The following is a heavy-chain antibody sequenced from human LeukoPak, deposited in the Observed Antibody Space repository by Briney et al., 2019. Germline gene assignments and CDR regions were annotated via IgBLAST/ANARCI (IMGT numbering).Heavy chain of an antibody. V-gene: IGHV3-30*02. Sequence: QPGGSLRLSCAASGFTLSSYGMHWVRQAPGKGLEWVAFIRYDGSNKYYADSVKGRFTISRDNSKNTLYLQMNSLRAEDTAVYYCAKEFDWLSYYFDYWGQGTLVTVSS. CDR2: IRYDGSNK. CDR3: AKEFDWLSYYFDY. D-gene: IGHD3-9*01. CDR1: GFTLSSYG. J-gene: IGHJ4*02.